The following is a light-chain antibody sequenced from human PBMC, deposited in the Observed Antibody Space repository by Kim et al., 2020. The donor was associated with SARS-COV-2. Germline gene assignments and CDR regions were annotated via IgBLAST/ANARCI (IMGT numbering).Light chain of an antibody. CDR3: CSYAGSTTWV. CDR1: RSDVGAYNL. J-gene: IGLJ3*02. CDR2: EGN. V-gene: IGLV2-23*01. Sequence: GQSVTISCTGTRSDVGAYNLVSWYQQYPGKGPKLIIFEGNKRPSDISSRFSGSKSGNWASLTISGLQAEDEAEYYCCSYAGSTTWVFGGGTQLTVL.